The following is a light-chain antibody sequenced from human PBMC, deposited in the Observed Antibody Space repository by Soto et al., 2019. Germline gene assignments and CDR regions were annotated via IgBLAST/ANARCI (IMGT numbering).Light chain of an antibody. CDR2: EDN. CDR3: QSYDSILVL. J-gene: IGLJ2*01. CDR1: SGSIASNY. V-gene: IGLV6-57*01. Sequence: NFMLTQPHSVSESPGKTVTISCTRSSGSIASNYVQWYQQRPGSSPTTVIYEDNQRPSGVPDRFSGSIDSSSNSASLTISGLKTEDEADYYCQSYDSILVLFGGGTKRTVL.